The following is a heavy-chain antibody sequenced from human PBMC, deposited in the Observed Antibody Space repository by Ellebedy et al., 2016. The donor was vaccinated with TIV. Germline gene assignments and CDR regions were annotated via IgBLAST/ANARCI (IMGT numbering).Heavy chain of an antibody. V-gene: IGHV1-2*02. CDR1: GYTFTDYY. D-gene: IGHD2-8*02. CDR3: AREGGVYYFDY. CDR2: INLNSGGT. J-gene: IGHJ4*02. Sequence: AASVKVSCKTSGYTFTDYYIHWVRQAPGQGLEWMGWINLNSGGTNYAQKFQGRVTMTRDTSASTVYMELSSLRSDDTAVYYCAREGGVYYFDYWGQGTLVTVSS.